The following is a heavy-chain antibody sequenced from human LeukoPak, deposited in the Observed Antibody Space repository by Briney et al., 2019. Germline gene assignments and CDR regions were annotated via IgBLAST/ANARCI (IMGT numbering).Heavy chain of an antibody. Sequence: PGGSLRLSCAASGFTFSSYWMHWVRHAPGKGPVWVSRINNDGSGTTYADSVKGRFTISRDDAKNTLYLQMNSLRAEDTALYHCARAAFMEYQLASFEYYYYMDVWGKGTTVTVSS. CDR3: ARAAFMEYQLASFEYYYYMDV. J-gene: IGHJ6*03. D-gene: IGHD2-2*01. V-gene: IGHV3-74*01. CDR2: INNDGSGT. CDR1: GFTFSSYW.